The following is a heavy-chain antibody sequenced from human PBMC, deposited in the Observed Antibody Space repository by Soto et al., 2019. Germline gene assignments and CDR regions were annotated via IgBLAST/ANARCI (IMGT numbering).Heavy chain of an antibody. J-gene: IGHJ2*01. V-gene: IGHV4-59*08. CDR2: IYYSGST. Sequence: PSETLSLTCSVSGGSISSYYWSWIRQPPGKGLEWIGNIYYSGSTRYNPSLKSRVTISVDTSKSQFSLKLSSVSAADTAVYYCARFNWYFDLWGRGTLGTVSS. CDR3: ARFNWYFDL. CDR1: GGSISSYY.